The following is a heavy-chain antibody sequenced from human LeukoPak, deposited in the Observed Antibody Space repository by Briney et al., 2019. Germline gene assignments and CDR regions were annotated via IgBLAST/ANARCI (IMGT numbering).Heavy chain of an antibody. Sequence: SETLSLTCTVSGGSISSYYWSWIRQSPGKGLEWIGYIYYSGNTNYNPSLKSRVTISVDTSKNQFSLKLSSVTAADTAIYYCARGYSYGSYYFDYWGQGTLVTVSS. V-gene: IGHV4-59*01. D-gene: IGHD5-18*01. CDR3: ARGYSYGSYYFDY. CDR1: GGSISSYY. CDR2: IYYSGNT. J-gene: IGHJ4*02.